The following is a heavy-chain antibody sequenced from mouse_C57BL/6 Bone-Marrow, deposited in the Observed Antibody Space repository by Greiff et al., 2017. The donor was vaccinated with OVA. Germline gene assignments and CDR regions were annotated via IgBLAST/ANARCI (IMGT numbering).Heavy chain of an antibody. Sequence: DVMLVESGGGLVKPGGSLKLSCAASGFTFSSYAMSWVRQTPEKRLEWVATISDGGSYTYYPDNVKGRFTISRDNAKNNLYLQMSHLKSEDTAMYYCAREKDSPFAYWGQGTLVTVSA. CDR1: GFTFSSYA. CDR3: AREKDSPFAY. V-gene: IGHV5-4*03. D-gene: IGHD3-3*01. CDR2: ISDGGSYT. J-gene: IGHJ3*01.